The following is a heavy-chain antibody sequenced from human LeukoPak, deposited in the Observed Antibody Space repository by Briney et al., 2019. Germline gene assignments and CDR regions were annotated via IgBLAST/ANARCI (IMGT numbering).Heavy chain of an antibody. CDR2: ISAGGGNT. D-gene: IGHD2-21*01. CDR1: GFTFSSYA. CDR3: AKDRSAIIAWSDY. Sequence: GGSLRLSCVISGFTFSSYAMSWVRQAPGKGLEWVAAISAGGGNTYYADFVKGRLIVSRDNSKNTLYLQMNGLRAEDTALYYCAKDRSAIIAWSDYWGQGALVTVSS. V-gene: IGHV3-23*01. J-gene: IGHJ4*02.